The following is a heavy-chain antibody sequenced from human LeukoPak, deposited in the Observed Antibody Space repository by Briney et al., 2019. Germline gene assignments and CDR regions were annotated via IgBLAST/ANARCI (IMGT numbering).Heavy chain of an antibody. CDR2: ISYDGSNK. CDR1: GFTFSSYG. D-gene: IGHD3-22*01. CDR3: ARPEDYYDSSGLLYYFDY. V-gene: IGHV3-30*03. Sequence: GGPLRLSCAASGFTFSSYGMHWVRQAPGKGLEWVAVISYDGSNKYYADSVKGRFTISRDNSKNTLYLQMNSLRAEDTAVYYCARPEDYYDSSGLLYYFDYWGQGTLVTVSS. J-gene: IGHJ4*02.